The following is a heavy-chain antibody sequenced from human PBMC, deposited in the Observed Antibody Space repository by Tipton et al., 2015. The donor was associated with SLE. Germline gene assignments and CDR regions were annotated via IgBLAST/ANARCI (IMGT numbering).Heavy chain of an antibody. Sequence: SLRLSCAASGFTFTSCVMTWVRPAPGKGLEWVSVISGSGGSTYYADSVKGRLTISRDTSMNTLYLQMDSLTTEDTAVYYCARDQELVGLDYWGQVALVTVSS. CDR2: ISGSGGST. V-gene: IGHV3-23*01. D-gene: IGHD3-10*01. CDR3: ARDQELVGLDY. CDR1: GFTFTSCV. J-gene: IGHJ4*02.